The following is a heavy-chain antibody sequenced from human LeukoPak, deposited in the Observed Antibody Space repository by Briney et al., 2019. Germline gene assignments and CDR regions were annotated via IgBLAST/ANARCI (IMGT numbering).Heavy chain of an antibody. CDR3: ASAYDSSGYYTLHDAFDI. D-gene: IGHD3-22*01. CDR2: IIPIFGTA. J-gene: IGHJ3*02. Sequence: SVKVSCKASGGTFSSYAISLVRQAPGQGLEWMGGIIPIFGTANYAQKFQGRVTITTDESTSTAYMELSSLRSEDTAVYYCASAYDSSGYYTLHDAFDIWGQGTMVTVSS. V-gene: IGHV1-69*05. CDR1: GGTFSSYA.